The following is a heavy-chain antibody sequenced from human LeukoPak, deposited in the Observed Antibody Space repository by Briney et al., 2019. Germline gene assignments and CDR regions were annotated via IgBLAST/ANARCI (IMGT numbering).Heavy chain of an antibody. D-gene: IGHD4-17*01. V-gene: IGHV3-30*18. CDR3: AKDRGYGEHEPFES. Sequence: PGGSLRLSCATSGFTFSDYAIHWVRQAPGKGLEWVAVASHDEVGKQFADSVKGRFTLSRDNSRDSVHLQMNRLRDEDTGVYYCAKDRGYGEHEPFESWGQGSLVTVSS. J-gene: IGHJ4*02. CDR1: GFTFSDYA. CDR2: ASHDEVGK.